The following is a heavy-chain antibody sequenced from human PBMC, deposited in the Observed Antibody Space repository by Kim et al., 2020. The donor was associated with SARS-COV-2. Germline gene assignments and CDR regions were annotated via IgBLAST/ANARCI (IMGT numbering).Heavy chain of an antibody. CDR2: IYTSGST. CDR1: GGSISSYY. D-gene: IGHD5-18*01. J-gene: IGHJ6*02. V-gene: IGHV4-4*07. Sequence: SETLSLTCTVSGGSISSYYWSWIRQPAGKGLEWIGRIYTSGSTNYNPSLKSRVTMSVDTSKNQFSLKLSSVTAADTAVYYCARAGYSYGFFLESKYYYYYGMDVWGQGTTVTVSS. CDR3: ARAGYSYGFFLESKYYYYYGMDV.